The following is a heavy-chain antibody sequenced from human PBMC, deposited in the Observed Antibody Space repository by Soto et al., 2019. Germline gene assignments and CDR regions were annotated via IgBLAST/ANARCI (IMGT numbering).Heavy chain of an antibody. CDR2: INPSGRST. CDR3: ARVGGGGTGFDY. D-gene: IGHD3-16*01. V-gene: IGHV1-46*01. J-gene: IGHJ4*02. CDR1: GYTFTSYY. Sequence: QVQLVQSGAEVKKPGASVKVSCKASGYTFTSYYMHWVRQAPGQGLEWMGIINPSGRSTSYAQKFQGRVTMTRDTSTSTVYMELSSLRSEDTAVYYCARVGGGGTGFDYWGQGTLVTVSS.